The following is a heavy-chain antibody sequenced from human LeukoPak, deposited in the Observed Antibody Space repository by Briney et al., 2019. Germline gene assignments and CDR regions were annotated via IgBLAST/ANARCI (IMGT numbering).Heavy chain of an antibody. V-gene: IGHV3-30*04. Sequence: GGSLRLSCAASGFTFSSYAIDWVRQAPGKGLEGVAVISSDGSTKYYADSVRGRFTISRDNSKNTQYLQMNSLRVEDTSVYYCARDAFGMDVWGQGTTVTVAS. D-gene: IGHD3-16*01. CDR1: GFTFSSYA. CDR2: ISSDGSTK. J-gene: IGHJ6*02. CDR3: ARDAFGMDV.